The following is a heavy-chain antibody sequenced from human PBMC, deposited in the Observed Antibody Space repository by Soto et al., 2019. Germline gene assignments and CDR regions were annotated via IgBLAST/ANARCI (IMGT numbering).Heavy chain of an antibody. D-gene: IGHD4-17*01. CDR2: INGDGSTT. V-gene: IGHV3-74*03. Sequence: GGSLRLSCAPSGVSFGSFWMHWVRQAPGQGPVWVSHINGDGSTTTYADSVKGRFTLSRDNGKKMLYLQMDSLRAQDTDVFYCAQEIYPPRLLWGQGTLVNVSS. CDR1: GVSFGSFW. CDR3: AQEIYPPRLL. J-gene: IGHJ4*02.